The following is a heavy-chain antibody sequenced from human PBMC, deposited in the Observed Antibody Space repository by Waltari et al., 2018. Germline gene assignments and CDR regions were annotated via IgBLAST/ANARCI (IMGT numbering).Heavy chain of an antibody. J-gene: IGHJ3*02. CDR1: GGSLSGNF. Sequence: QVQQWGAGLLKPSETLSLTCAVSGGSLSGNFWSWIRQSPGKGLQWIGEINDGGVTNYNPPFKSRVTMSMDTSTNLFSLRLTSVTAADTAVYYCARGSPRIIISGVVGGPPGDGFHIWGQGTMVTVSS. V-gene: IGHV4-34*01. CDR2: INDGGVT. D-gene: IGHD3-3*02. CDR3: ARGSPRIIISGVVGGPPGDGFHI.